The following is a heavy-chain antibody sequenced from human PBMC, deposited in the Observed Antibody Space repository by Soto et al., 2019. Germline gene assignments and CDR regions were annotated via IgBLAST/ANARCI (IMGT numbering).Heavy chain of an antibody. V-gene: IGHV3-23*01. CDR1: RFAFSKCA. J-gene: IGHJ4*02. CDR3: AKEVYREDHGYNSFDS. CDR2: ISGTGTSA. Sequence: GGSLRLSFAASRFAFSKCAMSWVRQAPGKGLEWVSSISGTGTSAYYADSVKGRFTISRDNSNDTLYLQMNNLRAEDTAVYYCAKEVYREDHGYNSFDSLGQGTQVAVCS. D-gene: IGHD5-12*01.